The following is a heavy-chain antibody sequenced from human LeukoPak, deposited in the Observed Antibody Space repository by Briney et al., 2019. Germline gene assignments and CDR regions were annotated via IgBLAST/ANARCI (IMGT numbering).Heavy chain of an antibody. CDR3: ARDRSLPYCSSTSCYDVNYYYGMDV. D-gene: IGHD2-2*01. CDR1: GFTFSNYV. CDR2: IPYDGSNK. Sequence: PGGSLRLSCAASGFTFSNYVMHWVRQAPGKGLEWVALIPYDGSNKYYADSVKGRFTISRDNSKNTLYLLMNSLRAEDTAVYYCARDRSLPYCSSTSCYDVNYYYGMDVWGQGTTVTVSS. J-gene: IGHJ6*02. V-gene: IGHV3-30-3*01.